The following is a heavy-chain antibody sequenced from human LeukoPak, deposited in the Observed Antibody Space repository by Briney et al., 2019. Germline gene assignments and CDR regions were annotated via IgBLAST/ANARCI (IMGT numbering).Heavy chain of an antibody. J-gene: IGHJ4*02. D-gene: IGHD4-17*01. CDR2: ISSSSSYT. Sequence: GGSLRLSCAASGLTFSSYAMTWVRQAPGKGLEWVSYISSSSSYTNYADSVKGRFTISRDNAKNSLYLQMNSLRAEDTAVYYCARAPNDYGDSSFDYWGQGTLVTVSS. V-gene: IGHV3-21*05. CDR3: ARAPNDYGDSSFDY. CDR1: GLTFSSYA.